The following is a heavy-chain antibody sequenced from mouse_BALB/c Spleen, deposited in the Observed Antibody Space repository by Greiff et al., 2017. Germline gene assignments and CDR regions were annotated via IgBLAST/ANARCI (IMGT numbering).Heavy chain of an antibody. CDR1: GFTFSSYG. V-gene: IGHV5-6-3*01. CDR2: INSNGGST. D-gene: IGHD2-4*01. CDR3: AREGIYYDYPAWFAY. Sequence: DVKLVESGGGLVQPGGSLKLSCAASGFTFSSYGMSWVRQTPDKRLELVATINSNGGSTYYPDSVKGRFTISRDNAKNTLYLQMSSLKSEDTAMYYCAREGIYYDYPAWFAYWGQGTLVTVSA. J-gene: IGHJ3*01.